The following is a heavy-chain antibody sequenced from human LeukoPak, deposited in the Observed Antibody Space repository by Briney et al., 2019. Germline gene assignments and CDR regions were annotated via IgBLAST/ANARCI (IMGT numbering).Heavy chain of an antibody. D-gene: IGHD2-15*01. CDR3: ASPSVYCSGGSCYSPYDY. CDR2: INHSGST. CDR1: GGSFSGYY. V-gene: IGHV4-34*01. Sequence: PSETLSLTCAVYGGSFSGYYWSWIRQPPGKGLEWIGEINHSGSTNYNPSLKSGVTISVDTSKNQLSLKLSSVTAADTAVYYCASPSVYCSGGSCYSPYDYWGQGTLVTVSS. J-gene: IGHJ4*02.